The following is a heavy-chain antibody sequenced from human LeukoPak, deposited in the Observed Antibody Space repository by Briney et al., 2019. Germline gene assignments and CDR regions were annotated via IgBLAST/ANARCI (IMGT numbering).Heavy chain of an antibody. CDR3: AKDRLVVAPAAMTSNFDF. V-gene: IGHV3-23*01. CDR2: ISGSGGST. CDR1: GFTFSNAW. J-gene: IGHJ4*02. D-gene: IGHD2-2*01. Sequence: GGSLRLSCAASGFTFSNAWMSWVRQAPGKGLEWVSAISGSGGSTYYADSVKGRFTISRDNSKNTLYLQMNSLKTEDTAVYYCAKDRLVVAPAAMTSNFDFWGQGTLVTVSS.